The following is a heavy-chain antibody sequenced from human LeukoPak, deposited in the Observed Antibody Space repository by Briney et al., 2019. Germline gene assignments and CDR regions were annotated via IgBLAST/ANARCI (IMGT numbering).Heavy chain of an antibody. Sequence: PGGSLRLSCAASGFTFSSYWMSWVRQAPGKGLEWVANIKQDGSEEYYVDSVKGRFTISRDNAKNSLYLQMNSLRAEDTAVYYCARDRRIAVAGNFYNGMDVWGQGAPVTVSS. V-gene: IGHV3-7*01. J-gene: IGHJ6*02. D-gene: IGHD6-19*01. CDR2: IKQDGSEE. CDR3: ARDRRIAVAGNFYNGMDV. CDR1: GFTFSSYW.